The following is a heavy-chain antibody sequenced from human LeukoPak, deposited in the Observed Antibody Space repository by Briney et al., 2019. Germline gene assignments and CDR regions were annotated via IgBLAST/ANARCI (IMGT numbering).Heavy chain of an antibody. CDR1: GGSLSSHY. V-gene: IGHV4-59*11. J-gene: IGHJ4*02. CDR3: ARTLAAAPYYFHY. CDR2: IYYSGTT. Sequence: SETLSLTCSVSGGSLSSHYWSWIRQPPGKGLEWIGYIYYSGTTDYNPSLKSRVTMSVDTSKNQFSLQLSSVTAADTAIYYCARTLAAAPYYFHYWGQGTLVTVSS. D-gene: IGHD6-13*01.